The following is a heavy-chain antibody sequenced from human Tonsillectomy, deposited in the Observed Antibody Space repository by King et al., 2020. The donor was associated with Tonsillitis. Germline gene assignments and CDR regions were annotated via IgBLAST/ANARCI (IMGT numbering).Heavy chain of an antibody. V-gene: IGHV3-30*04. CDR2: ISYDENNK. Sequence: VQLVESGKGLVQPGRSLRLSCAASGFTFSGYAMHWVRQAPGKGLEWVSVISYDENNKYYADSVKGRFTISRDNSKNTLYLQMNFLRTEDSAMYFCTRGGRGELLWYFYYCGQGALVTVSS. J-gene: IGHJ4*02. CDR1: GFTFSGYA. CDR3: TRGGRGELLWYFYY. D-gene: IGHD1-26*01.